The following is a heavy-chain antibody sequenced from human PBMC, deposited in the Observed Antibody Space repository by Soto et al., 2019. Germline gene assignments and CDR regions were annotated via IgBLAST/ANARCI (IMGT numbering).Heavy chain of an antibody. CDR3: ARIGGGSGSYIGQRLNEFDY. CDR1: GVSMTSYY. J-gene: IGHJ4*02. CDR2: IYYSGST. D-gene: IGHD3-10*01. Sequence: PSETLSLTCSVSGVSMTSYYWSWIRQPPGKGLEWIGYIYYSGSTNYNPSLKSRVTITVDTSKNQFSLKLSSVTAADTAVYYCARIGGGSGSYIGQRLNEFDYWGQGTLVTVS. V-gene: IGHV4-59*01.